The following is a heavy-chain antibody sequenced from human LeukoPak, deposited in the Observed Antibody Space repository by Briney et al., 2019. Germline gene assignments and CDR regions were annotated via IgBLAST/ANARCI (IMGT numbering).Heavy chain of an antibody. CDR1: GFTFSSQG. J-gene: IGHJ4*02. Sequence: GGSLRLSCAASGFTFSSQGMHWVRQAPGKGLEWVAFIWYDGSNKYYRESVKGRFTISRDNSKNTLYLQMNSLRVEDTAVYYCARRNANSGGYYGVLDSWGQGTLVAVSS. CDR3: ARRNANSGGYYGVLDS. CDR2: IWYDGSNK. D-gene: IGHD3-22*01. V-gene: IGHV3-33*01.